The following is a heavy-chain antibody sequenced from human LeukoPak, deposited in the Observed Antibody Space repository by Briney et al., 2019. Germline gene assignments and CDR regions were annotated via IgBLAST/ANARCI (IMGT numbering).Heavy chain of an antibody. CDR3: ARGDYYDSSGYGTAPFDY. Sequence: SETLSLTCTVSGGSISSYYWSWIRQPAGKGLEWIGRIYTSGSTNYNPSLKSRVTMSVDTSKNQFSLKLSSVTAADTAVYYCARGDYYDSSGYGTAPFDYWGQGTLVTVSS. CDR2: IYTSGST. V-gene: IGHV4-4*07. D-gene: IGHD3-22*01. CDR1: GGSISSYY. J-gene: IGHJ4*02.